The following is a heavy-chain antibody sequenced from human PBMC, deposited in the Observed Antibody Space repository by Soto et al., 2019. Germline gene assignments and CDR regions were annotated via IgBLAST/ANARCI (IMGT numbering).Heavy chain of an antibody. J-gene: IGHJ6*02. CDR2: IYYSGST. Sequence: SETLSLTCTVSGGSISSGDYYWSWIRQPPGKGLEWIGYIYYSGSTYYNPSLKSRVTISVDTSKNQFSLKLSSVTAADTAVYYCARVAAAGTEPQYYYYSYGMDVWGQGTTVTVSS. V-gene: IGHV4-30-4*01. D-gene: IGHD6-13*01. CDR1: GGSISSGDYY. CDR3: ARVAAAGTEPQYYYYSYGMDV.